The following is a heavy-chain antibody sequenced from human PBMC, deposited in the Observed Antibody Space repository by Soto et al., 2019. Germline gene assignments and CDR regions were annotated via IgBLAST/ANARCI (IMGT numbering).Heavy chain of an antibody. CDR1: GLTFSSYA. CDR3: ARRRGPLLKDAFDI. Sequence: EVQLLESGGGLVQPGGSLRLSCAASGLTFSSYAMSWVRQAPGKGLEGVSAISGSGGSTYYADSVKGRFTISRDNSKNLMYLQMNRLRADDTAVYFCARRRGPLLKDAFDIWGQGTMVTVSS. V-gene: IGHV3-23*01. D-gene: IGHD2-15*01. CDR2: ISGSGGST. J-gene: IGHJ3*02.